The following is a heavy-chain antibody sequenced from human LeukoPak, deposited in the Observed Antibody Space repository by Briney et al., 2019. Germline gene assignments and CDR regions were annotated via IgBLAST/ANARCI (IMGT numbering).Heavy chain of an antibody. CDR2: ISSSSSTI. D-gene: IGHD6-13*01. V-gene: IGHV3-11*04. J-gene: IGHJ3*02. Sequence: GGSLRLSCAASGFTFSDYYMSWIRQAPGKGLEWVSYISSSSSTIYYADSVKGRFTISRDNAKNSLYLQMNSLRAEDTAVYYCARDTISGYSSSHRAFDIWGQGTMVTVSS. CDR1: GFTFSDYY. CDR3: ARDTISGYSSSHRAFDI.